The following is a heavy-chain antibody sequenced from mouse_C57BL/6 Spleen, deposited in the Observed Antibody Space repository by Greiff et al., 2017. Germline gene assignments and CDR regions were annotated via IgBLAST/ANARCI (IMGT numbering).Heavy chain of an antibody. CDR3: TTYYYYGSSRWDFDV. Sequence: VQLQQSGAELVRPGASVKLSCTASGFNIKDDYMHWVKQRPEQGLEWIGWIDPENGGTEYASKFQGKATINADTSSNTAYLQLSSLTSEHTAVYSCTTYYYYGSSRWDFDVWGKGTTVTVSA. CDR1: GFNIKDDY. CDR2: IDPENGGT. J-gene: IGHJ1*03. V-gene: IGHV14-4*01. D-gene: IGHD1-1*01.